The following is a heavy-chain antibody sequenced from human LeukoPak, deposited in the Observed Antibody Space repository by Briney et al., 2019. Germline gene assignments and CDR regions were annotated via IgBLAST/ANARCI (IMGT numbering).Heavy chain of an antibody. CDR1: GGSISSYY. CDR2: IYYSGST. D-gene: IGHD3-22*01. CDR3: ARDYYDSSGYYLNWFDP. V-gene: IGHV4-59*01. J-gene: IGHJ5*02. Sequence: SETLSLTCTVSGGSISSYYWSWIRQPPGKGLEWIGYIYYSGSTNYNPSLKSRVAISIDTSKNQFSLKLSSVTAADTAVYYCARDYYDSSGYYLNWFDPWGQGTLVTVSS.